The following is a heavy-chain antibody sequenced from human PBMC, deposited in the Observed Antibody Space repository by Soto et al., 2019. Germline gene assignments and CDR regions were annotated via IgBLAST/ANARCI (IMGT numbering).Heavy chain of an antibody. CDR1: GGSFSGYY. V-gene: IGHV4-34*01. Sequence: SETLSLTCAVYGGSFSGYYWSWIRQPPGKGLEWIGEINHSGSTNYNPSLKSRVTISVDTSKNQFSLKLSSVTAADTAVYYCARGLLAMVRGVIINPVLVWFDPWGQGTLVTVSS. J-gene: IGHJ5*02. CDR2: INHSGST. D-gene: IGHD3-10*01. CDR3: ARGLLAMVRGVIINPVLVWFDP.